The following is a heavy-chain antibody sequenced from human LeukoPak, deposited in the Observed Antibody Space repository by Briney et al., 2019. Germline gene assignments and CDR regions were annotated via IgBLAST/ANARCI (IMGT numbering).Heavy chain of an antibody. CDR2: IWSDGSKT. CDR3: AKPTSSWAPFDY. D-gene: IGHD6-13*01. V-gene: IGHV3-33*06. CDR1: GFTFSSYD. Sequence: PGGSLRLSCAASGFTFSSYDMHWVRQAPGKGLEWVSVIWSDGSKTYSADSVKGRFTISRDNSKNTLYLQMNSLRAEDTAVYYCAKPTSSWAPFDYWGQGTLVTVSS. J-gene: IGHJ4*02.